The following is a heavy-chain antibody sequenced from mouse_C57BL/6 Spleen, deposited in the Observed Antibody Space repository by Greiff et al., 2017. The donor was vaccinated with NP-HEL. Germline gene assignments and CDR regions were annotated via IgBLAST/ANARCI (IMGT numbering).Heavy chain of an antibody. J-gene: IGHJ2*01. Sequence: VQLKDSGAELVRPGASVKLSCTASGFNIKDDYMHWVKQRPEQGLEWIGWIDPENGDTEYASKFQGKATITADTSSNTAYLQYSSLTSEDTAVYYCTTRVTTVVATGGYYFDYWGQGTTLTVSS. CDR2: IDPENGDT. D-gene: IGHD1-1*01. CDR1: GFNIKDDY. V-gene: IGHV14-4*01. CDR3: TTRVTTVVATGGYYFDY.